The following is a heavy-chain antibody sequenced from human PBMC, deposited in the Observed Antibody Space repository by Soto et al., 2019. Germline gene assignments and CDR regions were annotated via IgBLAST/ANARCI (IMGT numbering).Heavy chain of an antibody. CDR1: GFTFSGSV. CDR3: TTYGNSSKGFDY. CDR2: IRSRDSDYAT. V-gene: IGHV3-73*01. Sequence: EVQLVESGGGLVHPGGSLKLSCAVSGFTFSGSVMHWVRQAPGKGLEWLGRIRSRDSDYATSYAESVKGRVTISRDDSKNTAYLQGTSLKIEDTALYYCTTYGNSSKGFDYWGQGTLVTVS. D-gene: IGHD6-6*01. J-gene: IGHJ4*02.